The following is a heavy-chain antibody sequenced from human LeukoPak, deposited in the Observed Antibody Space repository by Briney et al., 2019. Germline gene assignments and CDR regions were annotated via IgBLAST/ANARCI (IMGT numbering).Heavy chain of an antibody. J-gene: IGHJ4*02. CDR1: GDTFSSCA. D-gene: IGHD6-6*01. CDR2: LILLFGTA. CDR3: ARTKIEYSESLLDY. Sequence: ATVKLSCNVSGDTFSSCAISWVRHAPAPGHEWMGGLILLFGTANYTQKYQGRVTITADESTSSAYMELSSLRSEDTAVYYCARTKIEYSESLLDYWGQGTLVTVSS. V-gene: IGHV1-69*13.